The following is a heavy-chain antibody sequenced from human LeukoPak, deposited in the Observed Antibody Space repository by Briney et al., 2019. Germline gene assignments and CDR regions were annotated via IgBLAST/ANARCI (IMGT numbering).Heavy chain of an antibody. D-gene: IGHD6-13*01. CDR1: GYSFTSYW. Sequence: GESLKISCKGSGYSFTSYWIGWVRQMPGKGLEWMGIIYPGDSDTRYSPSFQGQVTISADKSISTAYLQWSSLKASDTAMYYCARCIAAAGTNYYYYYGMDVWGQGTTVTVSS. CDR2: IYPGDSDT. CDR3: ARCIAAAGTNYYYYYGMDV. J-gene: IGHJ6*02. V-gene: IGHV5-51*01.